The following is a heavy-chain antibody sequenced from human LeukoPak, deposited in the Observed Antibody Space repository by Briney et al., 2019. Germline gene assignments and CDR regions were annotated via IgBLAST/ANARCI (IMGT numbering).Heavy chain of an antibody. Sequence: PGGSLRLSCAASGFTFSSYWMHWVRQAPGKGLVWVSRINSDGSSTSYADSVKGRFTMSRDNAKNSLYLQMNSLRAEDTAVYYCAREVGATISGYYYMDVWGKGTTVTVSS. J-gene: IGHJ6*03. CDR1: GFTFSSYW. CDR2: INSDGSST. CDR3: AREVGATISGYYYMDV. V-gene: IGHV3-74*01. D-gene: IGHD1-26*01.